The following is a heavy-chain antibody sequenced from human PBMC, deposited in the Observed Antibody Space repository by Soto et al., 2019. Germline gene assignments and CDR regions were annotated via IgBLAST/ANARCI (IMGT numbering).Heavy chain of an antibody. CDR2: ISYDGSNK. CDR3: ARDPSGSYYCDY. CDR1: GFTFSSCA. Sequence: GGSLRLSCAASGFTFSSCAMHWVRQAPGKGLEWVAVISYDGSNKYYADSVKGRFTISRDNSKNTLYLQMNSLRAEDTAVYYCARDPSGSYYCDYWGHGTLVTVSS. D-gene: IGHD1-26*01. J-gene: IGHJ4*01. V-gene: IGHV3-30-3*01.